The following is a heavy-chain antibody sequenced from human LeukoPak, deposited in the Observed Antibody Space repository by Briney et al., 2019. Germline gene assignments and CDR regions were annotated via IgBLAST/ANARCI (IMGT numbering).Heavy chain of an antibody. J-gene: IGHJ6*03. Sequence: PSETLSLACTVSGGSISSSSYYWGWIRQPPGKGLEWIGSIYYSGGTSYNPSLDSRVTMSVDTSKNQFSLNLSPVTAADTAIYYCARGGYYTLEYYYYMEVWGKGTTVTVSS. CDR2: IYYSGGT. CDR1: GGSISSSSYY. CDR3: ARGGYYTLEYYYYMEV. D-gene: IGHD3-3*01. V-gene: IGHV4-39*07.